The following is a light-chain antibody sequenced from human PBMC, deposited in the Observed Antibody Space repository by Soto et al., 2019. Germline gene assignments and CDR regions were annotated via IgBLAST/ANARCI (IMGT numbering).Light chain of an antibody. J-gene: IGKJ3*01. CDR1: QSISSY. CDR3: QQYYSYPRT. CDR2: AAS. V-gene: IGKV1-8*01. Sequence: AIRMTQSPSSFSASTGDRVTITCRASQSISSYLAWYQQKPGKAPKLLIYAASSLQSGVPSRFSGSGSGTDFTLTISCLQSEDFATYYCQQYYSYPRTFGHGTKVDIK.